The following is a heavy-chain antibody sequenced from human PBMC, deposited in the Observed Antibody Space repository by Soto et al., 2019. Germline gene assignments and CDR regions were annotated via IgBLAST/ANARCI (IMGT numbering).Heavy chain of an antibody. CDR3: ARGGDGYNHAWAQGLDY. CDR1: GGSISSYY. J-gene: IGHJ4*02. D-gene: IGHD5-12*01. V-gene: IGHV4-59*08. CDR2: IYYNGRT. Sequence: QVQLQESGPGLVKPSETLSLTCTVSGGSISSYYWSWIRQPPGKGLEWIGYIYYNGRTNYNPSLKRRVTISVDTSKNQFSLKLSSVTAVDTAVYYCARGGDGYNHAWAQGLDYWGQGTLVTVSS.